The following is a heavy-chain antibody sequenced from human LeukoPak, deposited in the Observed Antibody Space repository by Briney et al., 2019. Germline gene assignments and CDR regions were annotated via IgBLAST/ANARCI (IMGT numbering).Heavy chain of an antibody. D-gene: IGHD3-16*01. CDR2: IGWYSGIR. Sequence: GRSLRLSCAASGFTFDAYAMHWVRQAPGKGLEWLTGIGWYSGIRGYADSVKGRFTISRDNAKNHLHLQMNSLRADDKALYYCGKALGGGPREFWGFDFWGQGTLVTVSS. J-gene: IGHJ4*02. CDR1: GFTFDAYA. CDR3: GKALGGGPREFWGFDF. V-gene: IGHV3-9*01.